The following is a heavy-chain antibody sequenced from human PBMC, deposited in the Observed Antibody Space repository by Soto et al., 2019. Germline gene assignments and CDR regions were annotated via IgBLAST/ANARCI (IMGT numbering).Heavy chain of an antibody. Sequence: GGSLRLSCEASGFTFSAYLMTWVRQAPGKGLEWVSSISGTDGTTYYADSVEGRFTISRDNSKNSLYLQMNSLSVNDTAVYYCAKPKRGFRAFDLWGQETLVPVSS. D-gene: IGHD3-10*01. J-gene: IGHJ3*01. V-gene: IGHV3-23*01. CDR3: AKPKRGFRAFDL. CDR2: ISGTDGTT. CDR1: GFTFSAYL.